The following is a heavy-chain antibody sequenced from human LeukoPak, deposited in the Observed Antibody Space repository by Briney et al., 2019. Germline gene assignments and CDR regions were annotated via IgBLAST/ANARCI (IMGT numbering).Heavy chain of an antibody. CDR1: GYTFTSYG. CDR2: ISAYNGNT. D-gene: IGHD2-2*01. J-gene: IGHJ6*03. Sequence: GASVKVSCKASGYTFTSYGISWVRQAPGQGLEWMGWISAYNGNTNYAQKLQGRVTITADESTSTAYMELSSLRSEDTAVYYCASGSRWPDYYYMDVWGKGTTVTVSS. CDR3: ASGSRWPDYYYMDV. V-gene: IGHV1-18*01.